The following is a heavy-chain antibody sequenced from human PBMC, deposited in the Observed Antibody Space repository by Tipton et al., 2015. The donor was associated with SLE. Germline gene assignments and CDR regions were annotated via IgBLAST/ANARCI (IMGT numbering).Heavy chain of an antibody. J-gene: IGHJ5*02. CDR1: GGSISSYY. CDR2: IYYSGST. V-gene: IGHV4-59*01. CDR3: ARELGIENWFDP. Sequence: TLSLTCTVSGGSISSYYWSCIRQPPGKGLEWIGYIYYSGSTNYNPSLKSRVTISVDTSKNQFSLKLSSVTAADTAVYYCARELGIENWFDPWGQGTLVTVSS. D-gene: IGHD7-27*01.